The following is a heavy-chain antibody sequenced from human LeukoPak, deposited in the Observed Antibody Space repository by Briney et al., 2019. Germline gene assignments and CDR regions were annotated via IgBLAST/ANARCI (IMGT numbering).Heavy chain of an antibody. Sequence: KPSETLSLTCTVSGGSISSYYWSWIRQPPGKGLEWIGYIYYSGSTNYNPSLKSRVTISVDTSKNQFSLKLSSVTAADTAVYYCARGARGYRYGHFDYWGQGTLVTVSS. CDR3: ARGARGYRYGHFDY. J-gene: IGHJ4*02. CDR2: IYYSGST. D-gene: IGHD5-18*01. CDR1: GGSISSYY. V-gene: IGHV4-59*01.